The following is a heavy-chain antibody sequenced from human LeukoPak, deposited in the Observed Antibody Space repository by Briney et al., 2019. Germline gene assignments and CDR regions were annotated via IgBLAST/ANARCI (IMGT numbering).Heavy chain of an antibody. V-gene: IGHV3-7*04. CDR2: IKQDGSEK. D-gene: IGHD6-13*01. CDR3: ARVFRYSYALRYSIAV. Sequence: GGSLSLPYACCGFSFIHWWIRAVRQAPGKGLEWVANIKQDGSEKYYVDSVKGRFTISRDNAKNSLYLQMNSLRAEDTAVYYCARVFRYSYALRYSIAVWGQGTTVTVSS. CDR1: GFSFIHWW. J-gene: IGHJ6*02.